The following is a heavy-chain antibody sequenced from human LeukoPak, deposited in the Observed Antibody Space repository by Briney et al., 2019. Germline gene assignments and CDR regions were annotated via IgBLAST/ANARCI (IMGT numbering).Heavy chain of an antibody. CDR1: GFTFSSYS. CDR3: ARDGYGLIAVAGYYFDY. D-gene: IGHD6-19*01. V-gene: IGHV3-21*05. J-gene: IGHJ4*02. Sequence: PGGSLRLSCAASGFTFSSYSMNWVRQAPGKGLEWVSYISSSSSYIYYADSVKGRFTISRDNAKNSLYLQMNSLRAEDTAVYYCARDGYGLIAVAGYYFDYWGQGTLVTVSS. CDR2: ISSSSSYI.